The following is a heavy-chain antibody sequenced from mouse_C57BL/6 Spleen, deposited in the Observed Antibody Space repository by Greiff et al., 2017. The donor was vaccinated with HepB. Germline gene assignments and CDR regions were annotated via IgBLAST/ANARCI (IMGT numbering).Heavy chain of an antibody. J-gene: IGHJ1*03. V-gene: IGHV1-69*01. CDR3: ARAGVATPHWYFDV. D-gene: IGHD1-1*01. Sequence: QVQLQQPGAELVMPGASVKLSCKASGYTFTSYWMHWVKQRPGQGLEWIGEIDPSDSYTNYNQKFKGKSTLTVDKSSSTAYMQLSSLTSEDAAVEYCARAGVATPHWYFDVWGTGTTVTVSS. CDR2: IDPSDSYT. CDR1: GYTFTSYW.